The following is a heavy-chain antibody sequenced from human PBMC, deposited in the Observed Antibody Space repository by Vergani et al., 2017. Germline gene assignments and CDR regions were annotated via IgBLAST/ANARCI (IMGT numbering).Heavy chain of an antibody. CDR2: IKNTGDST. J-gene: IGHJ4*02. V-gene: IGHV3-23*01. D-gene: IGHD5-24*01. CDR3: GRGSDNYN. CDR1: GFTFSSHA. Sequence: EVQLLQSEGAVVQPGGSLRLSCVASGFTFSSHAMGWVRQGHGQGLEWVGSIKNTGDSTHYADSVKGRFTISRDNSKNTLYLQMNSLRVEDTAVYYCGRGSDNYNWGQGTLVTVSS.